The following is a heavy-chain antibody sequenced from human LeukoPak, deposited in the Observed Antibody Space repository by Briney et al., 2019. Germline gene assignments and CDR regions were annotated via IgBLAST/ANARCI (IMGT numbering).Heavy chain of an antibody. J-gene: IGHJ4*02. CDR3: AKDPRFGELSDY. D-gene: IGHD3-10*02. CDR2: ISGSGGST. V-gene: IGHV3-23*01. Sequence: QTGGSLRLSCAASGFTFSSYGMSWVRQAPGKGLEWVSAISGSGGSTYYADSVKGRFTISRDNSKNTLYLQMNSLRAEDTAVYYCAKDPRFGELSDYWGQGTLVTVSS. CDR1: GFTFSSYG.